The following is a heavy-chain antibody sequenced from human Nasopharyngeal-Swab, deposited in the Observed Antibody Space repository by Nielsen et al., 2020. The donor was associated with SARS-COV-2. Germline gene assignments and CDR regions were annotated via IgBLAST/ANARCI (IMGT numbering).Heavy chain of an antibody. CDR2: IYSGGST. CDR3: ATYPRHDAFDI. D-gene: IGHD6-25*01. J-gene: IGHJ3*02. V-gene: IGHV3-53*04. CDR1: GFTVSSNY. Sequence: ETLSLTCAASGFTVSSNYMSWVRQAPGKGLEWVSVIYSGGSTYYADSVKGRFTISRHNSKNTLYLQMNSLRAEDTAVYYCATYPRHDAFDIWGQGTMVTVSS.